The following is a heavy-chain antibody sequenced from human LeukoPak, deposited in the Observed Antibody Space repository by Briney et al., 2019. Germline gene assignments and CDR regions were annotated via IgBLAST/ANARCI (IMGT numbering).Heavy chain of an antibody. CDR1: GFTFSDYY. Sequence: GGSLRLSCAASGFTFSDYYMSWIRQAPGKGLEWVSYISSSGSTIYYADSVKGRFTISRDNAKNSLYLQMNSLRAEGTAVYYCALTMVRGAIDFDYWGQGTLVTVSS. V-gene: IGHV3-11*04. CDR2: ISSSGSTI. J-gene: IGHJ4*02. D-gene: IGHD3-10*01. CDR3: ALTMVRGAIDFDY.